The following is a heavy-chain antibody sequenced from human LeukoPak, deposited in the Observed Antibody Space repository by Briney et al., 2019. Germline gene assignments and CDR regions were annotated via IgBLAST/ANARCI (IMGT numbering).Heavy chain of an antibody. V-gene: IGHV3-23*01. CDR2: ISGSGGST. J-gene: IGHJ6*02. CDR1: GFTFSSYA. CDR3: AKSVAIYFYYGLDV. D-gene: IGHD3-3*01. Sequence: GSLLLSCAGSGFTFSSYAMSWVRQTPGKGLEWVSAISGSGGSTYYADSVKGRFTISRDNSKNTLFLQMNSLRAEDTAPYYCAKSVAIYFYYGLDVWGQGTTVAVSS.